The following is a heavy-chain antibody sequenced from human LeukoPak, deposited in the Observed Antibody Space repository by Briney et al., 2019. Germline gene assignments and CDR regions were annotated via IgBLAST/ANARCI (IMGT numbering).Heavy chain of an antibody. CDR1: GYTFTSYD. CDR2: VNPASGGT. J-gene: IGHJ4*02. CDR3: AGQKAPRPMDY. Sequence: ASVKVSCKASGYTFTSYDINWVRQATGQGLEWMGWVNPASGGTKYAQKFQGRVTMTRDTSISTAYMELSELTSGDTAVYYCAGQKAPRPMDYWGQATLVTVSS. V-gene: IGHV1-2*02.